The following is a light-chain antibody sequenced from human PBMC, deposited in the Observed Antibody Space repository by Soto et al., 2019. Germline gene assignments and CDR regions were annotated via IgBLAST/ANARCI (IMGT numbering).Light chain of an antibody. Sequence: EIELTQSPVTLSLSPWYIATLSFRSSRSFASSYLGCYQQKPGQAPRLLIYAASTGATGIPDRFSGSGSATDFTLTISRLEPEDSAVYYCQHYDSSPPYNFGQGTKVDIK. CDR2: AAS. V-gene: IGKV3-20*01. CDR1: RSFASSY. J-gene: IGKJ2*01. CDR3: QHYDSSPPYN.